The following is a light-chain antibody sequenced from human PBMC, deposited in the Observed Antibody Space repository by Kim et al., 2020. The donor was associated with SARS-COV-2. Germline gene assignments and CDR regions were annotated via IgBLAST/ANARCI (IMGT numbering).Light chain of an antibody. CDR2: AAS. V-gene: IGKV1-27*01. CDR1: RGISNY. CDR3: HMYNSAPWT. J-gene: IGKJ1*01. Sequence: ASVGDGVPITCRAGRGISNYLSWYQQKPGKGPKLLIYAASTLQSGVPSRFSSSGSGTDFPLTISSLQPEDVAAYYCHMYNSAPWTFGQGTKVDIK.